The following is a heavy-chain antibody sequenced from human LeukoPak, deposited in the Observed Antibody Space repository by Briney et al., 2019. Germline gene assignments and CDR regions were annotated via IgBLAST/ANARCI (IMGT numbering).Heavy chain of an antibody. V-gene: IGHV1-2*06. D-gene: IGHD3-16*02. J-gene: IGHJ4*02. CDR1: GYTFTGYY. CDR3: ALESYDYVWGSYRYTHY. Sequence: ASVKVSCKASGYTFTGYYMHWVRQAPGQGLEWMGRINPNSGGTNYAQKFQGRVTMTRDTSINTAYMDLSRLRSEDTAVYYCALESYDYVWGSYRYTHYWGQGTLVTVSS. CDR2: INPNSGGT.